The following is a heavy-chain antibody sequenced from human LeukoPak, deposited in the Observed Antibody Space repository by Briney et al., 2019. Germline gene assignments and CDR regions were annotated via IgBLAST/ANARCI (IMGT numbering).Heavy chain of an antibody. Sequence: ASVKVSCKASGGTLSSYAISWVRQAPGQGLEWMGRIIPILGIANYAQKFQGRVTITADKSTSTAYMELSSLRSEDTAVYYCARGFESGESTLYYFDYWGQGTLVTVSS. CDR2: IIPILGIA. V-gene: IGHV1-69*04. CDR3: ARGFESGESTLYYFDY. J-gene: IGHJ4*02. CDR1: GGTLSSYA. D-gene: IGHD3-10*01.